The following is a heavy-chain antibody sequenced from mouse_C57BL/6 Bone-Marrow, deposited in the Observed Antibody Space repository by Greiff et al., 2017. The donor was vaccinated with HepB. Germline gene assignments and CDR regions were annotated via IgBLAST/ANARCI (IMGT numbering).Heavy chain of an antibody. V-gene: IGHV1-50*01. CDR1: GYTFTSYW. D-gene: IGHD2-4*01. Sequence: QVQLQQPGAELVKPGASVKLSCKASGYTFTSYWMQWVKQRPGQGLEWIGEIDPSDSYTNYNQKFKGKATLTVDTSSSTAYMQLSSLTSEDSAVYYFARRGNYDYGGAWFADWGQGTLVTVAA. CDR3: ARRGNYDYGGAWFAD. CDR2: IDPSDSYT. J-gene: IGHJ3*01.